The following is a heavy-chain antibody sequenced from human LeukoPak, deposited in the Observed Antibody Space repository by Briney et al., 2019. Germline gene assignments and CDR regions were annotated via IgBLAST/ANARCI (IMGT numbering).Heavy chain of an antibody. CDR2: ISNSDGST. J-gene: IGHJ6*03. V-gene: IGHV3-23*01. CDR3: TKDQYGDYVWEGDMDV. CDR1: GFIFRNYA. D-gene: IGHD4-17*01. Sequence: GGSLRLSCAASGFIFRNYAISWVRQAPGKGLEWVSSISNSDGSTYYADSVKGRFIISRDNSKNTVYLQMNSLRAEDTAIYYCTKDQYGDYVWEGDMDVWGKGTTV.